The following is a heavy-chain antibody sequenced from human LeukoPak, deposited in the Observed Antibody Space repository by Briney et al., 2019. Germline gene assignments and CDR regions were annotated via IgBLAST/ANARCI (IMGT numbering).Heavy chain of an antibody. CDR1: GYTFTSYD. CDR2: MNPNSGNT. D-gene: IGHD6-19*01. V-gene: IGHV1-8*03. Sequence: ASVKVSCKASGYTFTSYDINWVRQATGQGLEWMGWMNPNSGNTGYAQKFQGRVTITADESTSTAYMELSSLRSEDTAVYYCARVPRNLAVAGTDDYWGQGTLVTVSS. CDR3: ARVPRNLAVAGTDDY. J-gene: IGHJ4*02.